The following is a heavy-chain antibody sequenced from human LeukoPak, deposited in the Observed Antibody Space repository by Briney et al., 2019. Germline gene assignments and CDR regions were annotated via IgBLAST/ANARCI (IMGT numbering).Heavy chain of an antibody. Sequence: ASVKVSCKASGYTVTGYYMHWVRQAPGQGREWMGWINPNSGGTNYAQKFQGRVTMTRDTSISTAYMELSRLRSDDTAVYYCASGYCSSTRCYGYSSYYMDVWGKGTTVTVSS. CDR3: ASGYCSSTRCYGYSSYYMDV. V-gene: IGHV1-2*02. J-gene: IGHJ6*03. CDR1: GYTVTGYY. CDR2: INPNSGGT. D-gene: IGHD2-2*01.